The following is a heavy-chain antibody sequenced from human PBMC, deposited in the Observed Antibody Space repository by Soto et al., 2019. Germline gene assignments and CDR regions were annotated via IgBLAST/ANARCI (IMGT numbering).Heavy chain of an antibody. CDR3: ARATVVRGIGHYFFGH. J-gene: IGHJ4*02. V-gene: IGHV1-46*03. CDR2: SNPSGGTT. D-gene: IGHD3-10*01. Sequence: QVQLVQSGAEVKTPGASVELSCKASGYTFTTYSIHWVRQAPGRGPEWMGVSNPSGGTTTYAQNFQDRVVMTSDTSTVTVYMHLSSLRSEDTAVYFCARATVVRGIGHYFFGHWGQGAVVTVSS. CDR1: GYTFTTYS.